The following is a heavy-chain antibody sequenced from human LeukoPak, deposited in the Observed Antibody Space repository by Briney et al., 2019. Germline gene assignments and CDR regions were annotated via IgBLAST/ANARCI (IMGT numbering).Heavy chain of an antibody. CDR2: IYYSGST. Sequence: ETLSLTCTVSGGSISGYYWSWIRQPPGKGLEWIGSIYYSGSTYYNPSLKSRVTISVDTSKNQFSLKLSSVTAADTAVYYCATVAVAATGNYYYYYMDVWGKGTTVTVSS. D-gene: IGHD6-19*01. CDR3: ATVAVAATGNYYYYYMDV. CDR1: GGSISGYY. V-gene: IGHV4-59*04. J-gene: IGHJ6*03.